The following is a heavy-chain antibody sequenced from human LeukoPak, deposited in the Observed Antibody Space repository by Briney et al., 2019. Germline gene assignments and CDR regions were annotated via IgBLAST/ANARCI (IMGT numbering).Heavy chain of an antibody. CDR2: IYHSGST. D-gene: IGHD6-13*01. CDR3: AKGSSSRLLRYYFDY. J-gene: IGHJ4*02. CDR1: GYSISSGYY. V-gene: IGHV4-38-2*01. Sequence: SQTLSLTCGVSGYSISSGYYWGWIRQPPGKGLEWIGSIYHSGSTYYNPSLKSRVTISVDTSKNQFSLKLSSVTAADTAVYYCAKGSSSRLLRYYFDYWGQGTLVTVSS.